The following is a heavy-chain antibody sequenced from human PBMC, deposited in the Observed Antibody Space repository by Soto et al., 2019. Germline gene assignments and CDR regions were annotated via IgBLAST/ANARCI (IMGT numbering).Heavy chain of an antibody. D-gene: IGHD4-17*01. Sequence: SETLSLTCTVSGGSISSYYWSWIRQPPGKGLEWIGYIYYSGSTNYNPSLKSRVTISVDTSKNQFSLKLSSVTAADTAVYYCARDKVRGAYYYMDAWGKGTTVTVSS. J-gene: IGHJ6*03. CDR2: IYYSGST. CDR1: GGSISSYY. CDR3: ARDKVRGAYYYMDA. V-gene: IGHV4-59*01.